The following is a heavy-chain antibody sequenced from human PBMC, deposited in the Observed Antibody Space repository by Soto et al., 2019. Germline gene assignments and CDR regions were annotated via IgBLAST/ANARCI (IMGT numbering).Heavy chain of an antibody. CDR2: INPNSGGT. D-gene: IGHD4-17*01. CDR3: ARTLYGDNVDY. CDR1: GYTFTGYY. V-gene: IGHV1-2*04. Sequence: ASVKVSCQASGYTFTGYYMHWVRQAPGQGLEWMGWINPNSGGTNYAQKFQGWVTMTRDTSISTAYMELSSLRSEDTAVYYCARTLYGDNVDYWGQGTLVTVSS. J-gene: IGHJ4*02.